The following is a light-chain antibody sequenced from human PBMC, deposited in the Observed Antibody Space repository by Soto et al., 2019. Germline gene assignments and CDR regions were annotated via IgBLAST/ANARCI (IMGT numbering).Light chain of an antibody. CDR2: NAS. Sequence: EIVMTQSPATLSVSPGERATLSCRASQSVSSTLAWYQQKPGQAPRLLIYNASSRATGIPDRFSGSGSGTDFTLTISRLEPEDFAVYYCQQYGNSRGTFGQGTKVDIK. CDR3: QQYGNSRGT. CDR1: QSVSST. V-gene: IGKV3-20*01. J-gene: IGKJ1*01.